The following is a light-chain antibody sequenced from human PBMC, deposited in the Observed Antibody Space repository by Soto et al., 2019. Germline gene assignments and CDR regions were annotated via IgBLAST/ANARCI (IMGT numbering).Light chain of an antibody. V-gene: IGLV1-40*01. CDR2: GNS. J-gene: IGLJ1*01. Sequence: QSVLKQPPSVSGAPGQRVTISCTGSSSNIGAGYDVHWYQQLPGTAPKLLIYGNSNRPSGVPDRFSGSKSGTSASLAITGLQAEDEADYYCQSYDSSLSVFYVFGTGTKSPS. CDR1: SSNIGAGYD. CDR3: QSYDSSLSVFYV.